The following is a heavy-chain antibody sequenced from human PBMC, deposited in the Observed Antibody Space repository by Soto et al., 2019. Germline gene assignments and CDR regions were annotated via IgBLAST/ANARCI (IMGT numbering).Heavy chain of an antibody. J-gene: IGHJ4*02. Sequence: ASVKVSCKASGYTFTSYDINWVRQATGQGLEWMGWMNPNSGNTGYAQKFQGRVTMTRNTSISTAYMELSSLRSEDTAVYYCARGPYDSSGYYLRRNGEFDYWGQGTRVAVSS. CDR2: MNPNSGNT. V-gene: IGHV1-8*01. D-gene: IGHD3-22*01. CDR1: GYTFTSYD. CDR3: ARGPYDSSGYYLRRNGEFDY.